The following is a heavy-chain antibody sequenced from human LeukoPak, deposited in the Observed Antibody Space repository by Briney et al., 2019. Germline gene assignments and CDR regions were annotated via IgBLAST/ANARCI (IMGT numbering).Heavy chain of an antibody. Sequence: PGGSLRLSCAASGFTFDDYNMHWVRQAPGKGLEWVSLITWDGGSIYYADSVKGRFIISRDNSKNSLYLQMNSLTTEDTALYYCAKGIPHYLAYCGGDCYSRYLQDWGQGTLVIVSS. J-gene: IGHJ1*01. CDR2: ITWDGGSI. V-gene: IGHV3-43*01. D-gene: IGHD2-21*01. CDR3: AKGIPHYLAYCGGDCYSRYLQD. CDR1: GFTFDDYN.